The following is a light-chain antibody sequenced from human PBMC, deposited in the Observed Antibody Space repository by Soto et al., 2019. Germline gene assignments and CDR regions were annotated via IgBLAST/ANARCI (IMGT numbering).Light chain of an antibody. CDR3: QTWGTGKGV. V-gene: IGLV4-69*01. Sequence: QAVATQSPSASASLGASGKLTCTLSTGHSSSAIAWLQQQPEKGPRYLMKLNTDGSHTKGDGIPDRFSGSSSGAERYLTISSLQSEDEADYYCQTWGTGKGVFGGGTKLTVL. J-gene: IGLJ3*02. CDR2: LNTDGSH. CDR1: TGHSSSA.